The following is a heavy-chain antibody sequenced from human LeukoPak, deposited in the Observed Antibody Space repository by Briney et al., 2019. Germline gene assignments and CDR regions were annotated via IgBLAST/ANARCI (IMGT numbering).Heavy chain of an antibody. V-gene: IGHV4-59*08. Sequence: PSETLSLTCTVSGGSISDYYWTWIRQSPGTGLEWIGYMDYSGSTAYNPSLKSRVTISIDTSKKQFSLELSCVTAADTAIYFCARRKRGSGGPFDYWGQGTLVTVSS. CDR1: GGSISDYY. D-gene: IGHD6-19*01. CDR3: ARRKRGSGGPFDY. J-gene: IGHJ4*02. CDR2: MDYSGST.